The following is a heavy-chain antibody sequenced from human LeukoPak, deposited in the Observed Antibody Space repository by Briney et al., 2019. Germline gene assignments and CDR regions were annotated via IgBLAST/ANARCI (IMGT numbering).Heavy chain of an antibody. V-gene: IGHV4-34*01. CDR3: AREEEYSYGRPFDY. D-gene: IGHD5-18*01. CDR1: GGSFSGYY. Sequence: PSETLSLTCAVYGGSFSGYYWSWIRQPPGRGLEWIGEINHTGNTNYNPSLKSRVSVSVDTSKNQFSLKLSSVTAADTAVYYCAREEEYSYGRPFDYWSQGTLVTVSS. J-gene: IGHJ4*02. CDR2: INHTGNT.